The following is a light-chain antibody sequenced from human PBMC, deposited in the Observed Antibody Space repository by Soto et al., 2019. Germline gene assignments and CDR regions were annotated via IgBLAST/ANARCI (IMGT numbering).Light chain of an antibody. J-gene: IGKJ1*01. CDR3: QQYNSYPVT. CDR2: MAS. Sequence: DIQMTQSPSTLSASVGDRVTITCRASQSISSWLAWYQQKPGKAPKLLIYMASSLESGVPSRFSGSGSGTEFTLTISSLQPDDFATYYCQQYNSYPVTFGQGTKVEIK. V-gene: IGKV1-5*03. CDR1: QSISSW.